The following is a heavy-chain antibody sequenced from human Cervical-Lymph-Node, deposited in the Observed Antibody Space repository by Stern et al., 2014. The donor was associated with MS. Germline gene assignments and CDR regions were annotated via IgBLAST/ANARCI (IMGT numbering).Heavy chain of an antibody. V-gene: IGHV3-11*01. CDR1: GFTFSDYY. J-gene: IGHJ6*02. CDR3: AVVAATADYYYYGMDV. D-gene: IGHD2-15*01. CDR2: ISRSCSTI. Sequence: VHLVESGGGLVKPGGSLRLSCAASGFTFSDYYMSWIRQAPGKGLEWVSYISRSCSTIYYADSVKGRFTISRDNAKNSRYLQMNSLRAEDTAVYYCAVVAATADYYYYGMDVWGQGTTVTVSS.